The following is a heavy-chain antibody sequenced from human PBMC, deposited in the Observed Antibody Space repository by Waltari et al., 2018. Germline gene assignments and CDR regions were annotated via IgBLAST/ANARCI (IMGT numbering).Heavy chain of an antibody. CDR3: AKDTAVASVNYFDY. J-gene: IGHJ4*02. CDR2: ITGSGTGT. Sequence: EVQLLESGGGLVQPGGSLRLSCAASGFTFSSYALSWVRQAPGRVVEWVSGITGSGTGTYYTQSVKGRFTISRDNSKNTIYLQLYSLRAEDTALYYCAKDTAVASVNYFDYWGQGTLVTVSS. CDR1: GFTFSSYA. V-gene: IGHV3-23*01.